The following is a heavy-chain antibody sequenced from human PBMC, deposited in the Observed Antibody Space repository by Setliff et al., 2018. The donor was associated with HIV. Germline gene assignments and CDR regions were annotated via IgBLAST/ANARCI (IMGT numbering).Heavy chain of an antibody. V-gene: IGHV4-59*11. CDR1: GGSISSHY. CDR2: IYYSGST. J-gene: IGHJ3*02. Sequence: SETLSLTCTVSGGSISSHYWSWIRQPPGKGLEWIGSIYYSGSTNYNPSLKSRVTISVDTSKNQFSLKLSSVTAADTAVYYCAREVDVVTTSDAFDIWGQGTMVTVS. CDR3: AREVDVVTTSDAFDI. D-gene: IGHD2-21*02.